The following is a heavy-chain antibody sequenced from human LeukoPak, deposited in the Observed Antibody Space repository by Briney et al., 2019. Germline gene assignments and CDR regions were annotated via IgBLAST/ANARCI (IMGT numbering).Heavy chain of an antibody. CDR3: VSPRGFSYGYFDY. J-gene: IGHJ4*02. CDR2: IYYSKNT. D-gene: IGHD5-18*01. Sequence: SETLSLTCTVSGGSITNHYWSWLRQPPGKGLEWIGSIYYSKNTYHNPSLKSRVTISADTSKNQFSLTLGSVSATDTAVYYCVSPRGFSYGYFDYWGQGTLVTVSS. V-gene: IGHV4-59*05. CDR1: GGSITNHY.